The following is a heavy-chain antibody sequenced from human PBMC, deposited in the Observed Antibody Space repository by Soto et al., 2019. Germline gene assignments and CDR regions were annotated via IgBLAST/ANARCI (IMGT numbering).Heavy chain of an antibody. CDR3: ARGNTPIDY. CDR1: GYTFTMHD. D-gene: IGHD5-18*01. CDR2: ISTYNGNT. V-gene: IGHV1-18*01. J-gene: IGHJ4*02. Sequence: GASVKVSCKASGYTFTMHDISWVRQAPGQGLEWMGRISTYNGNTNYAQKFQGRVTMTTDTSTSTAYMELRTLTSDDTAVYYCARGNTPIDYWGQGTLVTVSS.